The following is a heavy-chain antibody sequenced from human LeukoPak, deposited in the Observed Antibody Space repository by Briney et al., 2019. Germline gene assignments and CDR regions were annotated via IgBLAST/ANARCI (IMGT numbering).Heavy chain of an antibody. CDR3: ARDSGSYGMDV. CDR1: GFTFSSYG. J-gene: IGHJ6*02. CDR2: IWSDGSNQ. Sequence: VRSLRLSCAASGFTFSSYGMHWVRQAPGKGLEWVANIWSDGSNQYYADSVKGRFTISRDNSKNTLHLQMNSLRAEDTAVYYCARDSGSYGMDVWGQGTTVTVSS. V-gene: IGHV3-33*01. D-gene: IGHD1-26*01.